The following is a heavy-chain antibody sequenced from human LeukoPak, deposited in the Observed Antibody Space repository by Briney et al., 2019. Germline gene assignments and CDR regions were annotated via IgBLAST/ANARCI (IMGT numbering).Heavy chain of an antibody. CDR1: GFTVSSNY. CDR3: ARDAVYGSGSYAYDY. CDR2: IYSGGST. Sequence: GGSLRLSCAASGFTVSSNYMSWVRQAPGKGLEWVSVIYSGGSTYYADSVKGRFTISRDNSKNTLYLQMNSLRAEDTAVYYCARDAVYGSGSYAYDYWGQGTLVTVSS. J-gene: IGHJ4*02. V-gene: IGHV3-66*01. D-gene: IGHD3-10*01.